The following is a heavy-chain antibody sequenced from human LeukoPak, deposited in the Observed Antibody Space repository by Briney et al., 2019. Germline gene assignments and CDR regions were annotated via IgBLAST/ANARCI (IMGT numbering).Heavy chain of an antibody. J-gene: IGHJ6*03. CDR2: MNPNSGNT. V-gene: IGHV1-8*03. CDR1: GYTFTSYD. D-gene: IGHD3-10*01. Sequence: GASVKVSCKASGYTFTSYDINWVRQATGQGLEWMGWMNPNSGNTGYAQKFQGRVTITRNTSISTAYVELSSLRSEDTAVYYCARAAAYYYGSGSSFMDVWGKGTTVTVSS. CDR3: ARAAAYYYGSGSSFMDV.